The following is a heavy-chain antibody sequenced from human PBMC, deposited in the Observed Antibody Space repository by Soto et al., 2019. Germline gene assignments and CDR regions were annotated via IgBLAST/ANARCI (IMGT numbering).Heavy chain of an antibody. V-gene: IGHV3-23*01. CDR3: AKGILVKPPGTRTFDI. CDR1: GFTFINYA. D-gene: IGHD6-13*01. Sequence: EVQLLESGGGLVQPGGSLRLSCAASGFTFINYAMCWVRQAPGEGLEWVSTIGGGDGSTYYADSVKGRFTISRDNSNSALYLQMNSLRVGDTAIYYCAKGILVKPPGTRTFDIWGQGTMVIVSS. CDR2: IGGGDGST. J-gene: IGHJ3*02.